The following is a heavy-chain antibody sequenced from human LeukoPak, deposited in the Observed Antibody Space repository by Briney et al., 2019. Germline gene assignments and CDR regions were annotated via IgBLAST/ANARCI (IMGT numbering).Heavy chain of an antibody. V-gene: IGHV4-59*01. J-gene: IGHJ3*02. CDR2: IYYSGST. CDR3: ARVLDYYDSSGYSYGAFDI. D-gene: IGHD3-22*01. CDR1: GGSISSYY. Sequence: PSETLSLTCTVSGGSISSYYWSWIRQPPGKGLEWIWYIYYSGSTNYNPSLKSRVTISVDTSKHQFSLKLSSVTAADTTVYYCARVLDYYDSSGYSYGAFDIWGQGTMVTVSS.